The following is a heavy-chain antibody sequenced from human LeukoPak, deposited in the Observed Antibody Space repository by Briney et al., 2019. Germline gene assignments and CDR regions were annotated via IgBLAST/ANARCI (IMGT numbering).Heavy chain of an antibody. CDR2: ISSSSSPI. CDR3: AGGQGWLLDY. J-gene: IGHJ4*02. Sequence: GGSLRLSCAASGFTFSSYSMNWVRQAPGKGLEWVSYISSSSSPIYYADSVKGRFTISRDNAKNSLFLQMNTLRVEDTAVYYCAGGQGWLLDYWGQGTLVTVSS. D-gene: IGHD2-15*01. CDR1: GFTFSSYS. V-gene: IGHV3-48*04.